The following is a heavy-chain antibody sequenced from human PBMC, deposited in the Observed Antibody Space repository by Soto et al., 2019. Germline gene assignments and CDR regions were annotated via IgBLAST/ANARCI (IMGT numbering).Heavy chain of an antibody. D-gene: IGHD2-2*01. CDR3: AREVLFCSSTSCPLDY. Sequence: ASVKVSCKASGYTFTGYYMHWVRQAPGQGLEWMGWINPNSGGTNYAQKFQGWVIMTRDTSISTAYMELSRLRSDDTAVYYCAREVLFCSSTSCPLDYWGQGTLVTVSS. J-gene: IGHJ4*02. CDR2: INPNSGGT. CDR1: GYTFTGYY. V-gene: IGHV1-2*04.